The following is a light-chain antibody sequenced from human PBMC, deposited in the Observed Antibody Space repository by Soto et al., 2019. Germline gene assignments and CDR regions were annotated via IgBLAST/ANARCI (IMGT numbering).Light chain of an antibody. CDR1: QSVSSSY. Sequence: EIVLTQSPGTLSLSPGERAPLSCRASQSVSSSYLAWYQQKPGQAPRLLIYGASSRATGIPDRVSGSGSGTYFTLPISRLEPEDFAVYYCQQYGSPITFGQGTRLEIK. CDR2: GAS. J-gene: IGKJ5*01. V-gene: IGKV3-20*01. CDR3: QQYGSPIT.